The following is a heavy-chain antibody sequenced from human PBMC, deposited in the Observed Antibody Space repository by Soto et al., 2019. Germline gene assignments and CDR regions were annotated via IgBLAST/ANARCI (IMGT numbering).Heavy chain of an antibody. CDR1: GFTFSDYY. V-gene: IGHV3-11*01. Sequence: QVQLVESGGDLLKPGGSLRLSCAASGFTFSDYYISWIRQAPGKGLEWLSYISGGGDTIYYADSVKGRFTISRDNAKNSLYLQMNSLRVDDTAVYYCARRGGMASAGTAVDYWGQGTLVTVSS. CDR2: ISGGGDTI. CDR3: ARRGGMASAGTAVDY. J-gene: IGHJ4*02. D-gene: IGHD6-13*01.